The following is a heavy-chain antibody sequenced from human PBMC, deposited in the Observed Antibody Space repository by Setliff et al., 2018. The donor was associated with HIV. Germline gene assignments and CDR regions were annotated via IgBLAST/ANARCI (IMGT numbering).Heavy chain of an antibody. CDR2: VIPVRDMA. CDR1: GGTLRSYG. CDR3: ARQHQMVLGY. Sequence: SVKVSCKASGGTLRSYGMTWVRQAPGQGLEWMGTVIPVRDMANYAQKFQGRVTITRDTSASTAYMELSSLRSEDTAVYYCARQHQMVLGYWGQGTLVTVSS. D-gene: IGHD2-8*01. J-gene: IGHJ4*02. V-gene: IGHV1-69*04.